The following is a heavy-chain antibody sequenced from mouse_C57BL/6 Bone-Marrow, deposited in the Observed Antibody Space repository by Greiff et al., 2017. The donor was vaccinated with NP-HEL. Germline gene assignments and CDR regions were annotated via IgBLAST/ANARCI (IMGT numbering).Heavy chain of an antibody. J-gene: IGHJ3*01. V-gene: IGHV1-50*01. CDR2: IEPSGGCT. D-gene: IGHD2-3*01. Sequence: QVQLQQPGAELVKPGASVKLSCKASGYTFTSYWMQWVKQRPGQGLEWIGEIEPSGGCTNYNQKFKGKATLTVDTTSSTAYMQLSSLTSEDSAVYYCARRGLLAEAYWGQGTLVTVSA. CDR3: ARRGLLAEAY. CDR1: GYTFTSYW.